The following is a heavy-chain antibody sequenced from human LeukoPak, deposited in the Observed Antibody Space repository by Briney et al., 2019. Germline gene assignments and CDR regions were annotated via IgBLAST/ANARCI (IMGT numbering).Heavy chain of an antibody. Sequence: PSETLSLTCIVSGGSIGSFSWSWIRQSPGKGLEWIGYIYYSGSTNYNPSLKSRVTISVDTSKNQFSLKLSSVTAADTAVYYCARHIQLWLFDYWGQGTLVTVSS. D-gene: IGHD5-18*01. CDR2: IYYSGST. V-gene: IGHV4-59*08. CDR3: ARHIQLWLFDY. CDR1: GGSIGSFS. J-gene: IGHJ4*02.